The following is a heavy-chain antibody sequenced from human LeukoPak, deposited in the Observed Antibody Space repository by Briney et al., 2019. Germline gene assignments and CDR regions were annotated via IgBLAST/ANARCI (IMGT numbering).Heavy chain of an antibody. V-gene: IGHV3-74*03. J-gene: IGHJ4*02. CDR2: IGSDGGST. D-gene: IGHD1-26*01. CDR1: GFTFSGYW. Sequence: GGSLRLSCTASGFTFSGYWMNWVRQAPGKGLVWVSRIGSDGGSTTYADSVKGRLTISRDNAKNTLYLQMTSLRAEDTAVYYCARGGSGNFYYWGQGTLVTVSS. CDR3: ARGGSGNFYY.